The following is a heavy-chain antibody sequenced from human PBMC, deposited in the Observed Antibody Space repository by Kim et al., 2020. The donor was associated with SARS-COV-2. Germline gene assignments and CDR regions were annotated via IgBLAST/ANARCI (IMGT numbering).Heavy chain of an antibody. Sequence: ASVKVSCKASGYTFTSYDINWVRQATGQGLEWMGWMNPNSGNTGYAQKFQGRVTMTRNTSISTAYMELSSLRSEDAAVYYCARNYDSSGYYPSSFDYWGQGTLVTVSS. J-gene: IGHJ4*02. V-gene: IGHV1-8*01. D-gene: IGHD3-22*01. CDR3: ARNYDSSGYYPSSFDY. CDR1: GYTFTSYD. CDR2: MNPNSGNT.